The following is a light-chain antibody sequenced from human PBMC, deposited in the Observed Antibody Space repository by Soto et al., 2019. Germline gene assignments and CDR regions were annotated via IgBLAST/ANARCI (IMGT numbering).Light chain of an antibody. J-gene: IGKJ4*01. CDR3: QQYNSFPLT. CDR2: DAS. Sequence: DIQMTQSPSTLSASVGDRVTIACRASQSINTWLAWYQQKPGKAPKLLIYDASTLESGVPSRFSGSGSGTEFTLTISSLQPDDFATYYCQQYNSFPLTFGGGTKVEI. V-gene: IGKV1-5*01. CDR1: QSINTW.